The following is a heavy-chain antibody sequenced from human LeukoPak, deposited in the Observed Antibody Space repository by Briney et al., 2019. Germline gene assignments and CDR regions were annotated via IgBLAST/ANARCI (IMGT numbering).Heavy chain of an antibody. CDR2: IYTSGST. CDR1: GGSISSGSYY. CDR3: ARDGNYYDSSGYYWYNWFDP. Sequence: NPSETLSLTCTVSGGSISSGSYYWSWIRQPAGKGLEWIGRIYTSGSTNYNPSLKSRVTISVDTSKNQFSLKLSSVTAADTAVYYCARDGNYYDSSGYYWYNWFDPWGQGTLVTVSS. D-gene: IGHD3-22*01. J-gene: IGHJ5*02. V-gene: IGHV4-61*02.